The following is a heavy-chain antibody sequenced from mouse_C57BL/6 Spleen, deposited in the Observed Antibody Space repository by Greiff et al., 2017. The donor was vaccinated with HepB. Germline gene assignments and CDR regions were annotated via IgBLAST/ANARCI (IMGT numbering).Heavy chain of an antibody. CDR1: GYTFTDYE. Sequence: VKLMESGAELVRPGASVTLSCKASGYTFTDYEMHWVKQTPVHGLEWIGAIDPETGGTAYNQKFKGKAILTADKSSSTAYMELRSLTSEDSAVYYCTRKNGYDFAYWGQGTLVTVSA. CDR2: IDPETGGT. V-gene: IGHV1-15*01. D-gene: IGHD2-2*01. CDR3: TRKNGYDFAY. J-gene: IGHJ3*01.